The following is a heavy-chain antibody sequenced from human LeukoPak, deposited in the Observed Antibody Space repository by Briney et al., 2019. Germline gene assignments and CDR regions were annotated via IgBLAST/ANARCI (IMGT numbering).Heavy chain of an antibody. Sequence: GGSLRLSCAASGFTFSNAWMSWVRQAPGKGLEWVAVIWYDGSNKYYADSVKGRFTISRDNSKNTLYLQMNSLRAEDTAVYYCARDGGYGVNGMDVWGQGTTVTVSS. V-gene: IGHV3-33*08. CDR2: IWYDGSNK. CDR1: GFTFSNAW. D-gene: IGHD4-17*01. CDR3: ARDGGYGVNGMDV. J-gene: IGHJ6*02.